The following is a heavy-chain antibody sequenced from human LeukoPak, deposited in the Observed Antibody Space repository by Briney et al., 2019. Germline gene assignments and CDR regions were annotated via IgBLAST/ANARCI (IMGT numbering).Heavy chain of an antibody. V-gene: IGHV1-2*02. CDR3: AKNGDYGYVMDV. D-gene: IGHD4-17*01. Sequence: ASVKVSCKASGYTFTDYYMHWVRQAPGQGLEWVGSFNPHSGASKYAQKLQGRVTMTGDTSISTAYLQLGRVIGDDTAVYYCAKNGDYGYVMDVWGQGTTVTVSS. CDR2: FNPHSGAS. J-gene: IGHJ6*02. CDR1: GYTFTDYY.